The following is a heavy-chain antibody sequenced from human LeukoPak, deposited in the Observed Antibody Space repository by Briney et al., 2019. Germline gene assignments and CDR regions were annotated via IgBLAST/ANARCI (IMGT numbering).Heavy chain of an antibody. CDR1: GGSISSLY. Sequence: SETLSLTCSVSGGSISSLYWSWLWQPPGKGLEWIGYIYYTGSTTYNPSPKSRVAMFVDMSKNQFSLRLSSVTAADTAVYYCARHRAYSSSSPFDYWGQGTLVTVSS. V-gene: IGHV4-59*08. J-gene: IGHJ4*02. CDR3: ARHRAYSSSSPFDY. D-gene: IGHD6-6*01. CDR2: IYYTGST.